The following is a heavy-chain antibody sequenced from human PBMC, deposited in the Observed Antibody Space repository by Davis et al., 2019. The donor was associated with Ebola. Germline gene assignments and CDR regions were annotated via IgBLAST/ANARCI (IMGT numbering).Heavy chain of an antibody. J-gene: IGHJ6*04. CDR1: GFDFSDYY. V-gene: IGHV3-11*01. D-gene: IGHD3-3*01. Sequence: GGSLRLSCAASGFDFSDYYMSWIRQAPGKGLEWVSFISGSSGTKYYTDSVRGRFTISRDNAKNSLFLQMNSLRAEDAAVYYCARHRPLFLYYNYYGLDVWGNGTTVTVSS. CDR3: ARHRPLFLYYNYYGLDV. CDR2: ISGSSGTK.